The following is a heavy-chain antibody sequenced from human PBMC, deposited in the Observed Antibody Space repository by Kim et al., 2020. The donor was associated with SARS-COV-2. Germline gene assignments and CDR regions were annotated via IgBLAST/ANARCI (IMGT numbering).Heavy chain of an antibody. D-gene: IGHD3-22*01. V-gene: IGHV4-30-4*01. Sequence: SETLSLTCTVSGGSISSGDYYWSWIRQPPGKGLEWIGYIYYSGSTYYNPSLKSRVTISVDTSKNQFSLKLSSVTAADTAVYYCAREGITMIVVGRGAFDIWGQGTMVTVSS. CDR2: IYYSGST. CDR1: GGSISSGDYY. CDR3: AREGITMIVVGRGAFDI. J-gene: IGHJ3*02.